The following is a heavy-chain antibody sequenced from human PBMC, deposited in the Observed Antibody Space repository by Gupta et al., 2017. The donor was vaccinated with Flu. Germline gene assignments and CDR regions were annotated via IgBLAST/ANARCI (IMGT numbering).Heavy chain of an antibody. CDR1: GFWFIEHR. CDR2: SYRDGTT. D-gene: IGHD4-17*01. V-gene: IGHV3-74*01. Sequence: EVQLVESGGGSSQPGGSLRISCEASGFWFIEHRFQWVRPVPGKGLVWVARSYRDGTTAYADSVTGRFTVSREGSKTTLLLEMTNLKVEDTGVYFGAREGYCDRPCYHFDLGGRGVLVTVSS. CDR3: AREGYCDRPCYHFDL. J-gene: IGHJ4*02.